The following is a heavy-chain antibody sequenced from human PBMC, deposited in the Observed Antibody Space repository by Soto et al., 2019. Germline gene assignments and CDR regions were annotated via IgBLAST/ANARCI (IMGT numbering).Heavy chain of an antibody. D-gene: IGHD3-9*01. CDR1: GGSFSGYY. V-gene: IGHV4-34*01. Sequence: QVQLQQWGAGPLRPLETLSLTCGVSGGSFSGYYWAWIRQSPGQGLEWIGEINDRGSINYNPSLKSRVSISVDTSKNHYYLNLRSVTAADTAVYYCGRESHDVLTGPPWVWYFDLWVRGTLVTVSS. CDR3: GRESHDVLTGPPWVWYFDL. CDR2: INDRGSI. J-gene: IGHJ2*01.